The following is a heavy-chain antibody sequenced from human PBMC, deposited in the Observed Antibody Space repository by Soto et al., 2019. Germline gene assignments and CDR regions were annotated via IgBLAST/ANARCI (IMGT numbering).Heavy chain of an antibody. Sequence: QVQLVESGGGVVQPGRSLRLSCAASGFTFSSYGMHWVRQAPGKGLEWVAVIWYDGSNKYYADSVKGRFTISRDNSKNTLYLQMNRLRAEDTAVYYCARDQGEARSGWLRPVDYWGQGTLVTVSS. D-gene: IGHD6-19*01. CDR2: IWYDGSNK. V-gene: IGHV3-33*01. CDR3: ARDQGEARSGWLRPVDY. CDR1: GFTFSSYG. J-gene: IGHJ4*02.